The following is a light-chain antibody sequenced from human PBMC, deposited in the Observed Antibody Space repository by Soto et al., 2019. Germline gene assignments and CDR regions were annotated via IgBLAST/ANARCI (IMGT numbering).Light chain of an antibody. CDR3: QQYNSYSLT. Sequence: DIQMTQSPSILSASVGDRVTITCRASQIIRSRLAWYQQKPGKAPKLLIYDAYNLESGVPSRFSGSGSGTEFTLTISSLQPDDFATYYCQQYNSYSLTFGGGTKVEIK. CDR1: QIIRSR. J-gene: IGKJ4*01. V-gene: IGKV1-5*01. CDR2: DAY.